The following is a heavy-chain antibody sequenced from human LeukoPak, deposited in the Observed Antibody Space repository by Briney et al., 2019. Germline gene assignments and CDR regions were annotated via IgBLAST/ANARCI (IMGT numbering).Heavy chain of an antibody. CDR2: VSRSGVST. Sequence: GGSLRLSCAASGLTFTSYAMSWVRQAPGKGLEWVSGVSRSGVSTYYADSVKGRFTISRDNSKNTLYLQMNSLRAEDTAVYYCAKVARDGYNNDAFDIWGQGTMVTVSS. D-gene: IGHD5-24*01. J-gene: IGHJ3*02. V-gene: IGHV3-23*01. CDR3: AKVARDGYNNDAFDI. CDR1: GLTFTSYA.